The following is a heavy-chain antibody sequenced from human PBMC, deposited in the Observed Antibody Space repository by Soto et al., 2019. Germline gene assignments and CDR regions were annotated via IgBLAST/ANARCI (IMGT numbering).Heavy chain of an antibody. J-gene: IGHJ3*01. CDR2: ISYSGST. D-gene: IGHD3-3*01. CDR1: GGSISNNH. Sequence: NPSETLSLTCTVSGGSISNNHWSWIRQPPGKAVEWIGYISYSGSTNYNPSLKSRITISVDTSKNQFSLKLRSVTAADTAVYYCGRVYDFWSGYSYGAFDLWGQGTMVTVSS. V-gene: IGHV4-59*01. CDR3: GRVYDFWSGYSYGAFDL.